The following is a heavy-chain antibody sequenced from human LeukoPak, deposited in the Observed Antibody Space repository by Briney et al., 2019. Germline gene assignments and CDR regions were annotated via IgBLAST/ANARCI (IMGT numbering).Heavy chain of an antibody. CDR3: VVCFEKRLYEPDDF. D-gene: IGHD3-3*01. CDR2: SRNKGNNYTP. Sequence: AGGCLRLSCATSGFIFSDHYMDWVRQAPGKGLEWVGRSRNKGNNYTPEYAASVKGRFSISRDDSKSSLYLQMTSLTTEETALHYCVVCFEKRLYEPDDFWGQGTLVTASS. CDR1: GFIFSDHY. J-gene: IGHJ4*02. V-gene: IGHV3-72*01.